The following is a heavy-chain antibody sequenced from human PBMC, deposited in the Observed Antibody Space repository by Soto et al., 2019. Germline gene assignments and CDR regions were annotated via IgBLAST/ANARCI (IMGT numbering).Heavy chain of an antibody. CDR2: IYYSGST. V-gene: IGHV4-59*01. CDR3: ARCGHSDPYYFDY. CDR1: GGSISSYY. D-gene: IGHD2-21*01. Sequence: PSETLSLTCTVSGGSISSYYWSWIRQPPGKGLEWIGYIYYSGSTNYNPSLKSRVTISVDTSKNQFSLKLSSVTAADTAVYYCARCGHSDPYYFDYWGQGTLVTVPS. J-gene: IGHJ4*02.